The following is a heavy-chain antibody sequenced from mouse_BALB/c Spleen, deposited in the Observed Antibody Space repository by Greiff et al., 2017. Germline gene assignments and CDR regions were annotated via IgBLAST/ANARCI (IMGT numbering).Heavy chain of an antibody. Sequence: VKLLESGGGLVQPGGSLKLSCAASGFDFSRYWMSWVRQAPGKGLEWIGEINLDSSTINYTPSLKDKFIISRDNAKNTLYLQMSKVRSEDTALYYCARKGIYYYGSSYWYFDVWGAGTTVTVSS. V-gene: IGHV4-1*02. CDR3: ARKGIYYYGSSYWYFDV. CDR1: GFDFSRYW. D-gene: IGHD1-1*01. CDR2: INLDSSTI. J-gene: IGHJ1*01.